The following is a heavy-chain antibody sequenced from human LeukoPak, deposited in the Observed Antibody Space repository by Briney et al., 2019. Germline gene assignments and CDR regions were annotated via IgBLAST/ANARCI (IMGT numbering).Heavy chain of an antibody. J-gene: IGHJ4*02. D-gene: IGHD6-19*01. Sequence: GGSLRLSCEASGFTFSSYGMHWVRQAPGKGLEWVAVISYDGSNKYYADSVKGRFTISRDNSKNTLYLQMNSLRAEDTAVYYCAKDRLGSGWYYFDYWGQGTLVTVSS. CDR3: AKDRLGSGWYYFDY. CDR1: GFTFSSYG. V-gene: IGHV3-30*18. CDR2: ISYDGSNK.